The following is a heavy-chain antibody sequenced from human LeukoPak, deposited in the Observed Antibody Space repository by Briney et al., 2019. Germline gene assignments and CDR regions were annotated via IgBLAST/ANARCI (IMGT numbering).Heavy chain of an antibody. V-gene: IGHV4-59*01. D-gene: IGHD1-26*01. CDR2: IYYSGST. J-gene: IGHJ4*02. Sequence: SETLSLTCTVSGGPISSYYWSWIRQPPGKGLEWIGYIYYSGSTNYNPSLKSRVTISVDTSKNQFSLKLSSVTAADTAVYYCARVRWELHPFDYWGQGTLVTVSS. CDR1: GGPISSYY. CDR3: ARVRWELHPFDY.